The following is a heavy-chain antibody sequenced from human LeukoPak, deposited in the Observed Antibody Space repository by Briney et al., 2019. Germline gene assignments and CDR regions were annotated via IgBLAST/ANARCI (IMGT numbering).Heavy chain of an antibody. D-gene: IGHD5-12*01. Sequence: AGGSLRLSCAASGFTFSSYGMSWVRQAPGKGLEWVSTIKSSGGSTYYADSVKGRFTISRDNSKNTLYLQMNSLRAEDTAVYYCAKDKRGYSGYGFDYWGQGTLVTVSS. J-gene: IGHJ4*02. V-gene: IGHV3-23*01. CDR1: GFTFSSYG. CDR3: AKDKRGYSGYGFDY. CDR2: IKSSGGST.